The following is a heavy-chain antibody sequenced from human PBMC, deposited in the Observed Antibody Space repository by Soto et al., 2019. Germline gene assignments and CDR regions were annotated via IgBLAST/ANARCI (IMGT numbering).Heavy chain of an antibody. D-gene: IGHD1-26*01. V-gene: IGHV3-48*02. J-gene: IGHJ4*02. CDR2: IRGTTSAT. CDR1: GFSFSTYS. CDR3: ARDRADQGRGSFSRAF. Sequence: GGSLRLSCAASGFSFSTYSMTWVRQAPGKGLEWVANIRGTTSATYYADSVRGRFTISRDNARNSLFLQMNSLRDVDTAVYYCARDRADQGRGSFSRAFWGQGTLVTVSS.